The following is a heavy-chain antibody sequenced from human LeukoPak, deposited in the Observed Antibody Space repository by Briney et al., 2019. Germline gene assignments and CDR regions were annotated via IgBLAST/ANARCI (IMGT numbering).Heavy chain of an antibody. D-gene: IGHD1-1*01. Sequence: PSETLSLTRSVSSDSISSTSGTYFWGWIRQPAGKGLEWIGRINTSGSTNYNPSLKSRVTMSVDTSKNQFSLKVTSATAADTAVYYCARYRLGWFDPWGQGTLVAVSS. V-gene: IGHV4-61*02. CDR3: ARYRLGWFDP. J-gene: IGHJ5*02. CDR2: INTSGST. CDR1: SDSISSTSGTYF.